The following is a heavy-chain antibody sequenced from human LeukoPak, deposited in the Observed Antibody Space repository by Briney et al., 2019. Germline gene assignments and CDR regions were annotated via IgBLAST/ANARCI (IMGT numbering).Heavy chain of an antibody. CDR2: IIPILGIA. Sequence: SVKVSCKASGGTFSSYAISWVRQAPGQGLEWMGRIIPILGIANYAQKFQGRVTITADKSTSTAYMELSSLRSEDTAVYYCARSIAVAQYNWFDPWGQGTLVTVSS. D-gene: IGHD6-19*01. V-gene: IGHV1-69*04. CDR1: GGTFSSYA. J-gene: IGHJ5*02. CDR3: ARSIAVAQYNWFDP.